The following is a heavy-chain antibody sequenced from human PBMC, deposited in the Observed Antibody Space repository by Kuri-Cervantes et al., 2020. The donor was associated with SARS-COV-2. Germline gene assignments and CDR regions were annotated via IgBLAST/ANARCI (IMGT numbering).Heavy chain of an antibody. Sequence: ASVKVSCKASGYTFTGYYMHWVRQAPGQGLEWMGRINPNSGGTNYAQKFQGRVTMTRDTSISTAYMELSRLRSDDTAVYYCARQRRRVYYGSGGSSPAKGLRNFDYWGQGTLVTVSS. J-gene: IGHJ4*02. CDR1: GYTFTGYY. CDR3: ARQRRRVYYGSGGSSPAKGLRNFDY. V-gene: IGHV1-2*06. D-gene: IGHD3-10*01. CDR2: INPNSGGT.